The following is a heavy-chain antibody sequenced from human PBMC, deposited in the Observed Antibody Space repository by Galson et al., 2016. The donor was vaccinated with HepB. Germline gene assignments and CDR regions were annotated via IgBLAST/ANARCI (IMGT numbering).Heavy chain of an antibody. CDR1: GLTFSRDG. Sequence: SLRLSCAASGLTFSRDGMHWVRQPPGKGLEWVAVIWSDGNTKFYADSVKGRFTISREHSKNTLFLQMNSLRAEDTAVYYCARAHTSMLNYFDYWGQGTLVTVSS. D-gene: IGHD3-16*01. J-gene: IGHJ4*02. V-gene: IGHV3-33*01. CDR2: IWSDGNTK. CDR3: ARAHTSMLNYFDY.